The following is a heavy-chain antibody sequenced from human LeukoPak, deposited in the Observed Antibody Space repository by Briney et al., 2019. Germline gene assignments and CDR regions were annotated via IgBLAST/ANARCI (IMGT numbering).Heavy chain of an antibody. Sequence: RSGGSLRLSCAASGFTVSGNYMSWVRQAPGKGLERVSVIYSGGSTNYADSVKGRFTISRDNSKNTLFLQMNSLRAEDTAVYYCASPGRSRLNWYFDLWGRGTLVTVSS. V-gene: IGHV3-66*02. CDR1: GFTVSGNY. J-gene: IGHJ2*01. CDR2: IYSGGST. CDR3: ASPGRSRLNWYFDL.